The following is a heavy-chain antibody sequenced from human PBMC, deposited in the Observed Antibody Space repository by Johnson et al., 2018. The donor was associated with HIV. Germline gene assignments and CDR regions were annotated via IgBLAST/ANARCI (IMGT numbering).Heavy chain of an antibody. CDR1: GFTFSSYG. Sequence: QVQLVESGGGVVQPGGSLRLSCAASGFTFSSYGMHWVRQAQGKWLEWVAFIRYDGSNKYYADSVKGRFTISRGNSKNTLYLQINSLRAEDTALYHCAKEESGSFLAVDLWGQGTMVAVSS. D-gene: IGHD1-26*01. V-gene: IGHV3-30*02. J-gene: IGHJ3*01. CDR2: IRYDGSNK. CDR3: AKEESGSFLAVDL.